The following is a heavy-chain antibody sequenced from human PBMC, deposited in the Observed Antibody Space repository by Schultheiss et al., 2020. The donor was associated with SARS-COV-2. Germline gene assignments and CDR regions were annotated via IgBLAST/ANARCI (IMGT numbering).Heavy chain of an antibody. Sequence: SQTLSLTCTVSGGSISSGAYHWNWIRQHPEKGLEWIGYIHYSGSTYYNPSLESRMTISRDTSKNQFSLNLDSVTAADTAFYYCARMPSKVAGGIDSWGQGTLVTVSS. J-gene: IGHJ4*02. CDR3: ARMPSKVAGGIDS. CDR2: IHYSGST. CDR1: GGSISSGAYH. D-gene: IGHD3-16*01. V-gene: IGHV4-31*03.